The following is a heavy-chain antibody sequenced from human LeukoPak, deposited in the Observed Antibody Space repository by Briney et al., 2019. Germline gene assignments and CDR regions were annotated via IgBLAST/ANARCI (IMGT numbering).Heavy chain of an antibody. J-gene: IGHJ4*02. D-gene: IGHD3-22*01. CDR1: GGSFSGYY. Sequence: SETLSLTCAVSGGSFSGYYWSLIRQPPGKGLEWIGEINHSGSTNYNPSLKSRVTISVDTSKNQFSLKLSSVTAADTAVYYCARGLDSRSVVVVIEEQAGFDYWGQGTLVTVSS. CDR2: INHSGST. CDR3: ARGLDSRSVVVVIEEQAGFDY. V-gene: IGHV4-34*01.